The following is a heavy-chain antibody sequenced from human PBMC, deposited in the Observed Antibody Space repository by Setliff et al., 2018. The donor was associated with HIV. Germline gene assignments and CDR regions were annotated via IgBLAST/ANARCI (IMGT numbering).Heavy chain of an antibody. J-gene: IGHJ6*02. CDR2: ISYDGSNK. D-gene: IGHD3-10*01. V-gene: IGHV3-30*01. CDR3: ARSVIGYYYYGMDV. Sequence: GGSLRLSCAASGFTFSSYAMHWVRLAPGKGLEWVAVISYDGSNKYYADSVKGRFTISRDNSKDTLYLQMNSLRAEDTAVYYCARSVIGYYYYGMDVWGQGTLVTVSS. CDR1: GFTFSSYA.